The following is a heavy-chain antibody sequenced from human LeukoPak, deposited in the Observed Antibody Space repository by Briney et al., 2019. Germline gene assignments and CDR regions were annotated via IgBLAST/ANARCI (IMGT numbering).Heavy chain of an antibody. D-gene: IGHD6-19*01. J-gene: IGHJ4*02. CDR2: ISGSGGST. CDR1: GFTFSSYA. Sequence: GGSLRLSCAASGFTFSSYAMSWVRQAPGKGLEWVSAISGSGGSTYYADSVKGRFTISRDNSKNTLYLQMNGLRAEDTAVYYCARFVAVAGVFDYWGQGTLVTVSS. CDR3: ARFVAVAGVFDY. V-gene: IGHV3-23*01.